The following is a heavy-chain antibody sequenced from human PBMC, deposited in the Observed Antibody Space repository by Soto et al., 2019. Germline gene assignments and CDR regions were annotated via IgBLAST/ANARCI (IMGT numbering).Heavy chain of an antibody. Sequence: ASVKVSCKASGYTFTSYGISWVRQAPGQGLEWTGWVSAYNADTIYVQKFQDRVTMTTDTSTNTAHMELRSLRYDDTAVYYCARAPRIVTAPSGIRDFDYWGQGTQVTVSS. V-gene: IGHV1-18*01. CDR1: GYTFTSYG. J-gene: IGHJ4*02. CDR3: ARAPRIVTAPSGIRDFDY. CDR2: VSAYNADT. D-gene: IGHD3-16*02.